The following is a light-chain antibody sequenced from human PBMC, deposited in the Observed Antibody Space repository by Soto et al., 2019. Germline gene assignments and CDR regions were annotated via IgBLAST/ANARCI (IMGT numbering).Light chain of an antibody. Sequence: EIVLTQSPGTLSLSPGERATLSCRASQSVSSSYLAWYQQNPGQAPRLLIYGASSRATGIPDRFSGSGSGTEFTLTISRLEPEDFAVYYCQQYGSSPWTFGQGTKVEIK. V-gene: IGKV3-20*01. CDR2: GAS. J-gene: IGKJ1*01. CDR3: QQYGSSPWT. CDR1: QSVSSSY.